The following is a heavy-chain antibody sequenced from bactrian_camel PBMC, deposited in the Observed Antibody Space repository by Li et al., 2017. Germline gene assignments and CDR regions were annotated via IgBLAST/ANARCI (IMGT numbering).Heavy chain of an antibody. V-gene: IGHV3S63*01. CDR1: GYTNC. CDR2: IGVPNDSP. Sequence: HVQLVESGGGSVQTGGSLRLTCEVSGYTNCMAWFRQTPGEEREAVASIGVPNDSPIYADSVKGRFTISQENDGDTVLLQMNSLKPEDTAMYYCASGPGRWNTLGRCMTSSAYDYRVWGQGTQVTVS. D-gene: IGHD4*01. J-gene: IGHJ4*01. CDR3: ASGPGRWNTLGRCMTSSAYDYRV.